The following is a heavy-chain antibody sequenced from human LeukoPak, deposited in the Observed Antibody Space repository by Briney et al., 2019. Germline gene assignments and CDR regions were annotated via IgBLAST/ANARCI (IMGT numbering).Heavy chain of an antibody. CDR1: GGSISGGKDF. CDR2: IYYTGST. D-gene: IGHD6-13*01. CDR3: ARRGITYSTSFFDS. J-gene: IGHJ4*02. V-gene: IGHV4-39*01. Sequence: SSETLSLICAVCGGSISGGKDFWGWIRQAPGKGLEWIGSIYYTGSTYYNSSLKSRVTISVDTSKSEFSLMVHSVTAADTAMYYCARRGITYSTSFFDSWGQGTLVTVAS.